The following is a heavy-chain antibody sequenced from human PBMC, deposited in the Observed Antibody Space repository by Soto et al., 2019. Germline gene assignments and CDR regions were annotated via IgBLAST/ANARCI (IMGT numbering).Heavy chain of an antibody. V-gene: IGHV3-53*01. D-gene: IGHD2-2*01. CDR1: GFTVSSNY. CDR2: IYSGGST. Sequence: LGGSLRLSCAASGFTVSSNYMSWVRQAPGKGLEWVSVIYSGGSTYYADSVKGRFTISRDNAKNTLYLQMNSLRAEDTAVYYCARPYCSSTSCRSYYYYYMDVWGKGTTVTVSS. J-gene: IGHJ6*03. CDR3: ARPYCSSTSCRSYYYYYMDV.